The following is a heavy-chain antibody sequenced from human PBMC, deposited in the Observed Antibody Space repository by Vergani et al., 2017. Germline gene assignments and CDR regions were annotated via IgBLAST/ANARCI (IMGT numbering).Heavy chain of an antibody. V-gene: IGHV4-59*01. D-gene: IGHD3-3*01. J-gene: IGHJ6*03. CDR2: IYYSGST. Sequence: QVQLQESGPGLVKPSETLSLTCTVSGGSISSYYWSWILQPPGKGLEWIGYIYYSGSTNYNPSLKSRVTISVDTSKNQFSLKLSSVTAADTAVYYCARDRGIFAPPMDVWGKGTTVTVSS. CDR1: GGSISSYY. CDR3: ARDRGIFAPPMDV.